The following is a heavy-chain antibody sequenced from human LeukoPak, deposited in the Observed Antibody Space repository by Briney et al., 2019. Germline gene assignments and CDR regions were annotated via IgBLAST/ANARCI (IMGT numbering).Heavy chain of an antibody. D-gene: IGHD3-9*01. V-gene: IGHV3-48*04. CDR1: GFTFSSYS. J-gene: IGHJ3*02. CDR3: AKSRRLRYFAEDAFDI. CDR2: ITSSSSII. Sequence: HTGGSLRLSCGASGFTFSSYSMNWVRQAPGKGLEWVSYITSSSSIIYYGDSVKGRFTVCRDNAKNSLYLQMNSLRAEDTALYYCAKSRRLRYFAEDAFDIWGQGTMVTVSS.